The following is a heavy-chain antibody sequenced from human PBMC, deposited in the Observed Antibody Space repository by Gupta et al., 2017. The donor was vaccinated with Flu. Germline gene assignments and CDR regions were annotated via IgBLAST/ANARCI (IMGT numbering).Heavy chain of an antibody. CDR3: TRDLDVSSGHYWGSEY. J-gene: IGHJ4*02. Sequence: EVQLVESGGGLVQPGRSLRLSCTTSGFTFGDYAMGWFRQAPGKGLEWVGFIRSKAYGETTEYAASGKGRFIISRDAAKSIAYLQMNSLKTEDTGVYYCTRDLDVSSGHYWGSEYWGQGTLVTVSS. V-gene: IGHV3-49*03. CDR2: IRSKAYGETT. D-gene: IGHD3-3*01. CDR1: GFTFGDYA.